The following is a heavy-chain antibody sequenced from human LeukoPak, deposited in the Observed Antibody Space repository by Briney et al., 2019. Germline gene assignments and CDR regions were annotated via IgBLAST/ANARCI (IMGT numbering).Heavy chain of an antibody. D-gene: IGHD4-23*01. Sequence: PGGSLRLSCAGFGFIFRNYWMAWVRQAPGKGLEWVAHIKEDGTQKYYVDSVKGRFTISRDDAKNSLYLQMNSLRVEDTAVYYCVRGGWELDPWGQGTLVTVSS. V-gene: IGHV3-7*01. CDR3: VRGGWELDP. CDR2: IKEDGTQK. CDR1: GFIFRNYW. J-gene: IGHJ5*02.